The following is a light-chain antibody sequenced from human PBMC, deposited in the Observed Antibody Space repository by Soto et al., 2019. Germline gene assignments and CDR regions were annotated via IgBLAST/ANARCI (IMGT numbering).Light chain of an antibody. CDR1: QSVSATY. CDR2: GAS. CDR3: QQYVSSPMYT. V-gene: IGKV3-20*01. J-gene: IGKJ2*01. Sequence: EIVLTQSPGTLSLSPGERATLSCRASQSVSATYLAWYQQKPGQAPRLLIYGASNRATGIPDRFTGSGSGTDFTLTNSRLEPEDFAVYFCQQYVSSPMYTFGQGTKLEIK.